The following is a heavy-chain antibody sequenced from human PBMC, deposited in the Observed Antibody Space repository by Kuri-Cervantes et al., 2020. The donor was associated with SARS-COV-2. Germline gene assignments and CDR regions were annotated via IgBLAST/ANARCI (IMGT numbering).Heavy chain of an antibody. CDR2: IYYSGSI. CDR1: GDSISPYY. Sequence: GSLRLSCSVSGDSISPYYWTWIRQPPGKGLEWIGHIYYSGSINYNPSLMSRLTISVDTSKNQVSLKLNSVTAADTAVYYCARSAAAFYGMDVWGQGTTVTVSS. CDR3: ARSAAAFYGMDV. V-gene: IGHV4-59*01. J-gene: IGHJ6*02. D-gene: IGHD2-2*01.